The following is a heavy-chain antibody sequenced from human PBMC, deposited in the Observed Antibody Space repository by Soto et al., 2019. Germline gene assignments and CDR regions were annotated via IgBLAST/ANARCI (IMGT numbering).Heavy chain of an antibody. CDR1: GDSIISDKW. J-gene: IGHJ4*02. D-gene: IGHD2-8*02. V-gene: IGHV4-4*02. Sequence: PSETLSLTCAVSGDSIISDKWWSWVRQAPGKGLEWIGEIHHSGNSNYNPSLKSRVIISVDTSKNQSSLKLTSVTAADTAVYYCARDKITGLFDYWGQGTLVTVS. CDR3: ARDKITGLFDY. CDR2: IHHSGNS.